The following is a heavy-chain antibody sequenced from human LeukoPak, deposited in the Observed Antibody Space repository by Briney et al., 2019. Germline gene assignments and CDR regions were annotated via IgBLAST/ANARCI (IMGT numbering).Heavy chain of an antibody. CDR1: GGSFSGYY. CDR3: ARGGPLRYWYFDL. D-gene: IGHD3-16*01. Sequence: SETLSLTCAVSGGSFSGYYWSWIRQPPAKGVEGSGEINHSGSTNYNPSLKSRVTISVDTSKNQFSLKLSSVTAADTAVYYCARGGPLRYWYFDLWGRGTLVTVSS. CDR2: INHSGST. V-gene: IGHV4-34*01. J-gene: IGHJ2*01.